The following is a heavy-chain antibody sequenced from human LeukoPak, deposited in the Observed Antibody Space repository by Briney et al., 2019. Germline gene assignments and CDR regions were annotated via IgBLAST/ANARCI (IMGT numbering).Heavy chain of an antibody. CDR2: IYYSGST. D-gene: IGHD2-15*01. CDR3: ARDNDGGNSFDY. CDR1: GGSFSGYY. V-gene: IGHV4-59*01. Sequence: SETLSLTCAVYGGSFSGYYWSWIRQPPGKGLEWIGYIYYSGSTNYNPSLKSRVTISVDTSKNQFSLKLSSVTAADTAVYYCARDNDGGNSFDYWGQGTLVTVSS. J-gene: IGHJ4*02.